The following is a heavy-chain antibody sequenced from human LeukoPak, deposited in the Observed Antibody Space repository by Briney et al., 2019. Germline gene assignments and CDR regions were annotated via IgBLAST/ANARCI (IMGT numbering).Heavy chain of an antibody. CDR1: GFTFSSFG. CDR2: IWYDGSKK. D-gene: IGHD6-13*01. Sequence: PGRSLRLSCAASGFTFSSFGMRWVRQAPGKGLEWVAIIWYDGSKKYYADSLRGRFTISRDNSKNTLYLQMNSLRAEDTAVYYCARGEQLENWGQGTLVTVSS. J-gene: IGHJ4*02. V-gene: IGHV3-33*01. CDR3: ARGEQLEN.